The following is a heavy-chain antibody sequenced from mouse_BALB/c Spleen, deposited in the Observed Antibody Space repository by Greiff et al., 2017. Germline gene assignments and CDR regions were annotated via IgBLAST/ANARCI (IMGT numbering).Heavy chain of an antibody. CDR1: GYAFTNYL. J-gene: IGHJ3*01. CDR2: INPGSGGT. V-gene: IGHV1-54*01. D-gene: IGHD2-10*01. CDR3: ARTYYGNYFAY. Sequence: VQLQESGAELVRPGTSVKVSCKASGYAFTNYLIEWVKQRPGQGLEWIGVINPGSGGTNYNEKFKGKATLTADKSSSTAYMQLSSLTSDDSAVYFCARTYYGNYFAYWGQGTLVTVSA.